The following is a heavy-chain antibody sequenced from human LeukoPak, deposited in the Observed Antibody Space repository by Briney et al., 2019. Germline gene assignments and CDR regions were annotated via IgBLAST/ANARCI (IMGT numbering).Heavy chain of an antibody. CDR2: ISSSSSTI. V-gene: IGHV3-48*02. J-gene: IGHJ5*02. CDR3: ARSTTGNNWFER. Sequence: GGSLRLSCAASGFTSSSYSMNWVRQAPGKGLEWVSYISSSSSTIYYADSVKGRFTISRDNAKNSLYLQMNSLRDEDTAVYYCARSTTGNNWFERWRERTLVTVSS. D-gene: IGHD1-1*01. CDR1: GFTSSSYS.